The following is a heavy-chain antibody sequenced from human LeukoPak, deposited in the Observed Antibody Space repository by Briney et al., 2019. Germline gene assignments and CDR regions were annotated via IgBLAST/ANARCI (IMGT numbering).Heavy chain of an antibody. J-gene: IGHJ4*02. CDR1: GCTFSGYG. V-gene: IGHV3-30*18. Sequence: GGSLRLSCAASGCTFSGYGMHWVRQAPGPGLDREGVISYDGSNKYYADPVKSRFTISRDNSKDTLYLQMNSLRAEDTAVYYCAKDYGGSYYFDYWGQGTLVTVSA. D-gene: IGHD1-26*01. CDR2: ISYDGSNK. CDR3: AKDYGGSYYFDY.